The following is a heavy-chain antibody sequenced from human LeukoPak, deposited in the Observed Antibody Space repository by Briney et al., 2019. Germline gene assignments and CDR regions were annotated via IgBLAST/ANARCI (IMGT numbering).Heavy chain of an antibody. D-gene: IGHD3-10*01. CDR1: GFTFSSYA. V-gene: IGHV3-23*01. CDR3: AKEGDYYGSGAIDY. Sequence: QPGGSLRLSCAASGFTFSSYAMSWVRQAPGKGLKWVSAISGSGGSTYYADSVKGRFTISRDNSKNTLYLQMNSLRAEDTAVYYCAKEGDYYGSGAIDYWGQGTLVTVSS. J-gene: IGHJ4*02. CDR2: ISGSGGST.